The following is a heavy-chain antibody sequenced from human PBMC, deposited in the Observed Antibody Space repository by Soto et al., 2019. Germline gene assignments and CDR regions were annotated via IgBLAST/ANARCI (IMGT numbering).Heavy chain of an antibody. Sequence: EVQLVESGGGLVQPGGSLRLSCAAAGFIFSDYDMNWVRQAPGKGLEWVSYISSSGSTIDYADSVKGRFTISRDNTKNSLYLQMNSLRAEDTAVYYCAREVDIVASVYYYGMDVWGQGTTVTVS. CDR1: GFIFSDYD. V-gene: IGHV3-48*03. D-gene: IGHD5-12*01. CDR3: AREVDIVASVYYYGMDV. J-gene: IGHJ6*02. CDR2: ISSSGSTI.